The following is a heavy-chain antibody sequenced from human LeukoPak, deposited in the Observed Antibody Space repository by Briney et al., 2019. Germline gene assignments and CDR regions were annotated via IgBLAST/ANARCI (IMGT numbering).Heavy chain of an antibody. CDR1: GGTFSSYA. J-gene: IGHJ4*02. V-gene: IGHV1-3*01. D-gene: IGHD3-10*01. CDR3: ARDGLWFGEFDY. CDR2: INAGNGNT. Sequence: ASVKVSCKASGGTFSSYAISWVRQAPGQRLEWMGWINAGNGNTKYSQKFQGRVTITRDTSASTAYMELSSLRSEDTAVYYCARDGLWFGEFDYWGQGTLVTVSS.